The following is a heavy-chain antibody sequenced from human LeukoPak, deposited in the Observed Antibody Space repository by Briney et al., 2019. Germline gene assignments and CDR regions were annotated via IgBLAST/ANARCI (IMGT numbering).Heavy chain of an antibody. CDR3: ASRYCSGGSCYSGWGVGFDP. D-gene: IGHD2-15*01. V-gene: IGHV3-21*01. CDR1: GFTFSSYS. CDR2: ISSSSSYI. J-gene: IGHJ5*02. Sequence: GGSLRLSCAASGFTFSSYSMNWVRQAPGKGLEWVSSISSSSSYIYYADSVKGRFTISRDNAKNSLYLQMNSLRAEDTAVYYCASRYCSGGSCYSGWGVGFDPWGQGTLVTVSS.